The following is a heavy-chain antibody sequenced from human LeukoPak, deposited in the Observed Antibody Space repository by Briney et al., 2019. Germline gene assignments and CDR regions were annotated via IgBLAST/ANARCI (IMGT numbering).Heavy chain of an antibody. CDR1: GFTLGTFW. J-gene: IGHJ4*02. Sequence: GGSLRLSCAASGFTLGTFWMHWVRQAPGKGLVWVSRINPEETTTNYADAVKGRFTISRDNAKNTLYLQMNSLRAEDTAVYYCARGGLEPVDYWGQGTLATVSS. CDR2: INPEETTT. D-gene: IGHD1-14*01. CDR3: ARGGLEPVDY. V-gene: IGHV3-74*01.